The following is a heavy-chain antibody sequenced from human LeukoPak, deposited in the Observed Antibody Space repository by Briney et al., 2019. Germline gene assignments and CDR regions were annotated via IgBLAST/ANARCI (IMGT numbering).Heavy chain of an antibody. D-gene: IGHD1-26*01. J-gene: IGHJ4*02. CDR2: VRPSGGST. CDR1: GYTFTSYF. Sequence: ASVKVSCKASGYTFTSYFMHWVRQAPGQGLEWEGVVRPSGGSTTYAQKFQGRVTMTRDTSTSTVYVELTSLSSEDTAVYYCAREREGTYYFDYWGQGTLVTVSS. CDR3: AREREGTYYFDY. V-gene: IGHV1-46*01.